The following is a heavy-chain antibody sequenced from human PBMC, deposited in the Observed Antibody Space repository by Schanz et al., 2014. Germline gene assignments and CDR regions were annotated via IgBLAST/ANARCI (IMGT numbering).Heavy chain of an antibody. J-gene: IGHJ3*01. CDR1: GYTFTSSG. CDR2: INGYNAHT. V-gene: IGHV1-18*01. Sequence: QVQLVQSGAEVKKPGASVKVSCKASGYTFTSSGFSWVRQAPGQGLEWMGWINGYNAHTNYAQKFQGRVTMTTDTSTSTAYMELRSLRSDDTAVYYCARRELGPSNYDTLTALYDAFDVWGQGTMVTVSS. D-gene: IGHD3-9*01. CDR3: ARRELGPSNYDTLTALYDAFDV.